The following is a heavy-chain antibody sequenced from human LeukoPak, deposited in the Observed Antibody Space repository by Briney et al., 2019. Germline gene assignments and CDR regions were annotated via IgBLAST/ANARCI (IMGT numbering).Heavy chain of an antibody. CDR1: GGSISSGNYY. D-gene: IGHD2-21*01. Sequence: SETLSLTCTVSGGSISSGNYYWSWIRQPPGKGLECIERIYTSGSTNYNPSLKSRVTMSVDTSKNQFSLKLSSVTAADTAVYYCARACGGDCFPNMDVWGKGTTVTVSS. V-gene: IGHV4-61*02. J-gene: IGHJ6*03. CDR2: IYTSGST. CDR3: ARACGGDCFPNMDV.